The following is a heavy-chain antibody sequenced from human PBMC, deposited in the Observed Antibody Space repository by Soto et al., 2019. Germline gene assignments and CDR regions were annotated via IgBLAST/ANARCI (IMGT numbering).Heavy chain of an antibody. CDR3: ASPYYDFWSGPPWGTQKYYFDF. D-gene: IGHD3-3*01. V-gene: IGHV4-34*01. J-gene: IGHJ4*02. CDR2: INHSGST. CDR1: GGSFSGYY. Sequence: SETLSLTCAVYGGSFSGYYWSWIRQPPGKGLEWIGDINHSGSTNYNPSLESRITISVDTSKNQFSLKLSSVTAADTAVYYCASPYYDFWSGPPWGTQKYYFDFWGQGTLVTVSS.